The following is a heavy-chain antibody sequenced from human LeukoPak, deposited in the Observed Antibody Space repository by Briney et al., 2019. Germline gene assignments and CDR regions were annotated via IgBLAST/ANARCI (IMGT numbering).Heavy chain of an antibody. V-gene: IGHV5-51*01. J-gene: IGHJ5*02. CDR1: GYSFTSYW. D-gene: IGHD2-2*01. CDR2: IYPGDSDT. Sequence: GESLKISCKGSGYSFTSYWIGWVRQMPGKGLEWMGIIYPGDSDTRYSPSFQGQVTISADKSISTAYLQWSSLKASDTAMYYCARRDCSSTSCYHNWFDPWGQGTLVTVSS. CDR3: ARRDCSSTSCYHNWFDP.